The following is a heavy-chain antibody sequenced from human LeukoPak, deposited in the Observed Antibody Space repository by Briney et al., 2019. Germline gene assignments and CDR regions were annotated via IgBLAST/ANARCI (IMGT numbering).Heavy chain of an antibody. Sequence: GASVKVSCKASGGTFSSYAISWVRQAPGQGLEWMGRIIPILGIANYAQKFQGRVTITADKSTSTAYMELSSLRSEDTAVYYCAGRAPGQIVVVPAAYYGMDVWGQGTTVTVSS. CDR2: IIPILGIA. J-gene: IGHJ6*02. V-gene: IGHV1-69*04. CDR3: AGRAPGQIVVVPAAYYGMDV. D-gene: IGHD2-2*01. CDR1: GGTFSSYA.